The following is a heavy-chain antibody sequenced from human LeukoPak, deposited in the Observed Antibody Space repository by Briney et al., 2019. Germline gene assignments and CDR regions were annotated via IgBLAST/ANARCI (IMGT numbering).Heavy chain of an antibody. V-gene: IGHV1-18*01. D-gene: IGHD2-8*01. Sequence: ASVKVSCKASGYTFTSYGISWVRQAPGQGLEWMGWIRAYNGNTNYAQKLQGRVTMTTDTSTSTAYMELRSLRSDDTAVYYCARAAYCTNGVCSFDYWGQGTLVTVSS. CDR2: IRAYNGNT. J-gene: IGHJ4*02. CDR1: GYTFTSYG. CDR3: ARAAYCTNGVCSFDY.